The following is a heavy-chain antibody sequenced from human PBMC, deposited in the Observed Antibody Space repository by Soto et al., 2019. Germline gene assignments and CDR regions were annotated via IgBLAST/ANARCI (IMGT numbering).Heavy chain of an antibody. D-gene: IGHD6-6*01. CDR2: IDPSDSYT. CDR1: GYSFTSYW. CDR3: ARREYSSSSVYYGMDV. V-gene: IGHV5-10-1*03. J-gene: IGHJ6*02. Sequence: EVQLVQSGAEVKKPGESLRISCKGSGYSFTSYWISWVRQMPGKGLEWMGRIDPSDSYTNYSPSFQGHVTISADKSISTAYLQWSSLKASDTAMYYCARREYSSSSVYYGMDVWGQGTTVTVSS.